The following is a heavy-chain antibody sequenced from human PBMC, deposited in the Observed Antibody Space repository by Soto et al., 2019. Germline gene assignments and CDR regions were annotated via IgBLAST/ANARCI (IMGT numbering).Heavy chain of an antibody. CDR2: ISAYNDNT. J-gene: IGHJ6*02. CDR3: ASHYDSSGLRGKYGMDV. D-gene: IGHD3-22*01. CDR1: GYTFTSYG. Sequence: QVQLVQSGAEVKKPGASVKVSCKASGYTFTSYGISWVRQAPGQGLEWMGWISAYNDNTNYAQKLQGRVTMTTDTSTSTAYMELRSLRSDDTAVYYCASHYDSSGLRGKYGMDVWGQGTTVTVSS. V-gene: IGHV1-18*01.